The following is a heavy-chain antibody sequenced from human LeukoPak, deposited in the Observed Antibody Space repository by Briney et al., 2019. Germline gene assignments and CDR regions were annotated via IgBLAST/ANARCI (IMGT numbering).Heavy chain of an antibody. Sequence: PGGSLRLSCATSGFTFSNYWMSWVRQAPGKGLEWVANIKQDGSEKYYVGSVKGRFTISRDNAMNTLYLQMNSLRAEDTAVYYCARVPRGSYSFDYWGQGTLVTVSS. V-gene: IGHV3-7*01. CDR3: ARVPRGSYSFDY. D-gene: IGHD1-26*01. J-gene: IGHJ4*02. CDR2: IKQDGSEK. CDR1: GFTFSNYW.